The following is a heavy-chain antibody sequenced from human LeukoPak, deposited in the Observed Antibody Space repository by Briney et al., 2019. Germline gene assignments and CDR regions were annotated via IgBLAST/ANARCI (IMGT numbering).Heavy chain of an antibody. CDR2: IIPIFGTA. CDR3: ARGQEISYRDIVVVPAASFDYYYYYMDV. J-gene: IGHJ6*03. Sequence: SVKVSCKASGGTFSSYAISWVRQAPGQGLEWMGGIIPIFGTANYAQKFQGRVTITTDESTSTAYMELSSLRSEDTAVYYCARGQEISYRDIVVVPAASFDYYYYYMDVWGKGTTVTVSS. D-gene: IGHD2-2*01. CDR1: GGTFSSYA. V-gene: IGHV1-69*05.